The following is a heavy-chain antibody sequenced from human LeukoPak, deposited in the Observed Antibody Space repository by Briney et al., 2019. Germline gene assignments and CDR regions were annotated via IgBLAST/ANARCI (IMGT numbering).Heavy chain of an antibody. V-gene: IGHV3-33*01. D-gene: IGHD6-13*01. CDR1: GFTFSSYG. Sequence: GGSLRLSCAASGFTFSSYGMHWVRQAPGKGLEWVADIWYDGSHKYYADSVKGRFTISRDNSMNTLYLQMNSLRAEDTAVYYCARDATAQQLIHYFDYWGQGTLVTVSS. J-gene: IGHJ4*02. CDR2: IWYDGSHK. CDR3: ARDATAQQLIHYFDY.